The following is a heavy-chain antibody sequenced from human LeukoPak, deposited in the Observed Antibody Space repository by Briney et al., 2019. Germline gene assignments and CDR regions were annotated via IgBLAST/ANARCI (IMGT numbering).Heavy chain of an antibody. CDR2: IKSKTDGGTT. V-gene: IGHV3-15*01. CDR1: GFTFSNAW. J-gene: IGHJ6*04. CDR3: TSREVPAAINYYYGMDV. Sequence: PGGSLRLSCAASGFTFSNAWMSWVRQAPGKGLEWVGRIKSKTDGGTTDYAAPVKGRFTISRDDSKNTLYLQMNSLKTEDTAVYYCTSREVPAAINYYYGMDVWGKGTTVTVSS. D-gene: IGHD2-2*01.